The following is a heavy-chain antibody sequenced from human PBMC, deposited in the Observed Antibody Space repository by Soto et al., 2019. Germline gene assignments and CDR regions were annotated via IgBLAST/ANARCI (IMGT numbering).Heavy chain of an antibody. D-gene: IGHD6-19*01. CDR1: GFSLSTSGMC. CDR2: IDWDDDK. CDR3: ARFYSSGRYYGMAV. Sequence: SGPTLVNPTQTLTLTCTFSGFSLSTSGMCVSWIRQPPGKALEWLARIDWDDDKYYSTSLKTRLTISKDTSKNQVVLTMTNMDPVDTATYYCARFYSSGRYYGMAVWGQGTTVTVSS. J-gene: IGHJ6*02. V-gene: IGHV2-70*11.